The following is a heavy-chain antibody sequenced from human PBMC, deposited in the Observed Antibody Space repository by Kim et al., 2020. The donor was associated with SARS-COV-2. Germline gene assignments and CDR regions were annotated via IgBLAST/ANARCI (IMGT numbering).Heavy chain of an antibody. V-gene: IGHV1-18*01. Sequence: ASVKVSCKASGYTFTSYGISWVRQAPGQGLEWMGWISAYNGNTNYAQKLQGRVTMTTDTSTSTAYMELRSLRSDDTAVYYCARSRPEYGSGSYYGDYYYYGMDVWGQGTTVTVSS. CDR2: ISAYNGNT. J-gene: IGHJ6*02. CDR3: ARSRPEYGSGSYYGDYYYYGMDV. D-gene: IGHD3-10*01. CDR1: GYTFTSYG.